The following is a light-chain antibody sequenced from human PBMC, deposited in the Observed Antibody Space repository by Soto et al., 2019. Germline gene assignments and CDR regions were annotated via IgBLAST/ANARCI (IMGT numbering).Light chain of an antibody. V-gene: IGLV2-14*01. CDR1: SSDVGGYTY. CDR3: TSYTSRRSVV. CDR2: EVS. J-gene: IGLJ2*01. Sequence: ALTQPASVSGSPGQSITISCTGTSSDVGGYTYVSWYQQHPGKAPKLMIFEVSNRPSGVSHRFSGSKPGNTASLTISGLQAEDEGDYYCTSYTSRRSVVFGGGTKVTVL.